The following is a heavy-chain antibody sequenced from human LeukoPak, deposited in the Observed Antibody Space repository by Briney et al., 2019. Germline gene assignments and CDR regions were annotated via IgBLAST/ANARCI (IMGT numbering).Heavy chain of an antibody. V-gene: IGHV4-4*02. Sequence: SETLSLTCTVSGGFISSNYWWSWVRQSPGKGLEWIGEINHSGSSNYNPSLKSRVNISVDKSKNQFSLKLSSVTAADTAVYYCARGPRVKYYYMDVWGKGTTVTVSS. CDR2: INHSGSS. CDR1: GGFISSNYW. D-gene: IGHD2/OR15-2a*01. J-gene: IGHJ6*03. CDR3: ARGPRVKYYYMDV.